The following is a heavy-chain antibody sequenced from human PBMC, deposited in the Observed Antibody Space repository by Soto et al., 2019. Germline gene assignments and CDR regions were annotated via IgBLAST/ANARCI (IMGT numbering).Heavy chain of an antibody. V-gene: IGHV3-15*01. D-gene: IGHD2-8*02. Sequence: EAQLVESGGDLVKPGGSLRLSCVGSGFSFANAWMGWVRQAPGKGLEWVGRLKSKPDGGTTDYGEPVKGRFSVSSDDSKNTVFLQMNSLEIDDTGVYYCTTDGGVAIRPLFDFWGQGTLVTVSS. CDR2: LKSKPDGGTT. CDR3: TTDGGVAIRPLFDF. J-gene: IGHJ4*02. CDR1: GFSFANAW.